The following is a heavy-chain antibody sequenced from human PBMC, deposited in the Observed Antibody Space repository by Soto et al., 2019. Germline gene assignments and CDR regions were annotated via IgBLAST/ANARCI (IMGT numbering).Heavy chain of an antibody. D-gene: IGHD3-22*01. V-gene: IGHV4-4*02. J-gene: IGHJ4*02. CDR1: VGSFSSINC. Sequence: QVQLQESGQGLLKPSGPLSLTCPASVGSFSSINCWGWVGQPPGKGRGWIGEIYHSGSTNYNPSLKSRVTISVDKSKNQFSLKLSSVTAADTAVYYCARRARPYYDSSGYEDWGQGTLVTVS. CDR2: IYHSGST. CDR3: ARRARPYYDSSGYED.